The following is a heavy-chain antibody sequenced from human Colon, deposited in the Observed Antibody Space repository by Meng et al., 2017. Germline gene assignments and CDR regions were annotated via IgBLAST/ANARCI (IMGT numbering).Heavy chain of an antibody. CDR3: ARGFWSGFADNHGIDV. CDR2: ITAGDGKT. Sequence: ASVKVSCKTSGYTFTKYAVQWVRQAPGQGLEWMGWITAGDGKTKISQKFQGRVTITTDTSASTGYMELTNLRSEDTAVYYCARGFWSGFADNHGIDVWGQGTTVTVPS. J-gene: IGHJ6*02. CDR1: GYTFTKYA. D-gene: IGHD3-3*01. V-gene: IGHV1-3*01.